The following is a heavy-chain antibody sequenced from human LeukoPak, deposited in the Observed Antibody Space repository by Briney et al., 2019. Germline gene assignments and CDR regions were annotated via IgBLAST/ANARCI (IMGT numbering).Heavy chain of an antibody. CDR1: GFTFSSYT. V-gene: IGHV3-30-3*01. CDR2: ISYGGSNK. CDR3: ARGTSY. D-gene: IGHD2-2*01. J-gene: IGHJ4*02. Sequence: GGSLRLSCAASGFTFSSYTMHWVRQAPGKGLEWVAVISYGGSNKYYADSVKGRFTISRDNSKNTLYLQMNSLRAEDTAVYYCARGTSYWGQGTLVTVSS.